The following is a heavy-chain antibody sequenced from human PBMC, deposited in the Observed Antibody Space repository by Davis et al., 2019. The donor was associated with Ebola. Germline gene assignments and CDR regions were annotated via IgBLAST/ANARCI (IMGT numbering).Heavy chain of an antibody. V-gene: IGHV3-30*03. D-gene: IGHD1-14*01. CDR3: ARDPPPDSC. CDR2: ISYDGSNK. J-gene: IGHJ4*02. CDR1: GFTFSRYS. Sequence: GESLKISCAASGFTFSRYSMNWVRQAPGKGLEWVAVISYDGSNKYYADSVKGRFTISRDNSKNTLYLQMNSLRAEDTAVYYCARDPPPDSCWGQGTLVTVSS.